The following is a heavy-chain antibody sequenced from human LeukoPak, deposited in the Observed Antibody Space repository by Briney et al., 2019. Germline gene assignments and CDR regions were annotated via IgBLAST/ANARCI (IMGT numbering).Heavy chain of an antibody. CDR3: AKWGSYYESNGYPDY. CDR1: GFTFSDYV. D-gene: IGHD3-10*01. Sequence: GGSLRLSCAASGFTFSDYVMIWVRQTPGKGLESVSSISATGGSTYYAASVKGRFAISRDNSKNTVYLQMNSVRAEDTAVYYCAKWGSYYESNGYPDYWGQGTLVTVSS. J-gene: IGHJ4*02. CDR2: ISATGGST. V-gene: IGHV3-23*01.